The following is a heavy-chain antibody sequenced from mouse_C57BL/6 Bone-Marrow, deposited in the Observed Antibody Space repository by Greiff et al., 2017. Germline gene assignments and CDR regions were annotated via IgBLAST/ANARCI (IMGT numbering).Heavy chain of an antibody. CDR3: ARWWYAMDY. J-gene: IGHJ4*01. V-gene: IGHV1-9*01. D-gene: IGHD1-1*02. CDR2: IVPGSGST. Sequence: VQLQQSGAELMRPGASVKLSCKASGYTFTGYWIEWVKQRPGHGLEWIGEIVPGSGSTDYNEKFKGKATFTADTSSNTAYMQRSSLTTEDSAVYYCARWWYAMDYWCQGTGVTVTA. CDR1: GYTFTGYW.